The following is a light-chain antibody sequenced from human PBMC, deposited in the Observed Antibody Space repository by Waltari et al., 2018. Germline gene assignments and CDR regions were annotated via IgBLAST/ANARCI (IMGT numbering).Light chain of an antibody. Sequence: QSVMTQPPSASGTPGQGGTISCSGSTSDLGSNYVYWYQQLPGTAPKPLIYSNNERPSGVPDRFSGSKSGTSASLAISGLQSEDEGDYYCASWDDRLYGWVFGGGTTVTVL. CDR2: SNN. J-gene: IGLJ3*02. CDR1: TSDLGSNY. CDR3: ASWDDRLYGWV. V-gene: IGLV1-44*01.